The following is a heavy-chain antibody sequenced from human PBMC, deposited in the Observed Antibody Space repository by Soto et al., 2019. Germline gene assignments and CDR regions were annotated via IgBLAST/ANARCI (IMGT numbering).Heavy chain of an antibody. V-gene: IGHV3-48*01. CDR1: GFTFSSYS. CDR3: ARVLLQYYDFWSGDMDV. Sequence: PGGSLRLSCAASGFTFSSYSMNCVRQAPGKGLEWVSYISSSSSTIYYADSVKGRFTISRDNAKNSLYLQMNSLRAEDTAVYYCARVLLQYYDFWSGDMDVWGKGTTVTVSS. D-gene: IGHD3-3*01. J-gene: IGHJ6*03. CDR2: ISSSSSTI.